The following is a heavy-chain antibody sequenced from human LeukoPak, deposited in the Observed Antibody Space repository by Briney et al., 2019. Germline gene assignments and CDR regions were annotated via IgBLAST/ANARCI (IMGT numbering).Heavy chain of an antibody. Sequence: PSETLSLTCSVSGGSISSSSYYWGWIRQPPGKGLEWIGSIYYSGSTYYNPSLKSRVTISVDTSKNQFSLKLSSVTAADTAVYYCARPLRFLDPVGAFDIWGQGTMVTVSS. CDR2: IYYSGST. CDR1: GGSISSSSYY. D-gene: IGHD3-3*01. CDR3: ARPLRFLDPVGAFDI. J-gene: IGHJ3*02. V-gene: IGHV4-39*01.